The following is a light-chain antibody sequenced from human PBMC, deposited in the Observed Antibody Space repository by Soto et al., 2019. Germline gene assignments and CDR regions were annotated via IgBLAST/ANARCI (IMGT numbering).Light chain of an antibody. CDR3: QKYFGTPFT. V-gene: IGKV4-1*01. CDR1: HNILYASTDKNY. CDR2: WAS. J-gene: IGKJ4*01. Sequence: DIVMTQSPDSLALSLGERATINCKSSHNILYASTDKNYLAWYQVKPGRPPKLLIYWASSRQSGVPDRFSGTGSGTDFTLTISGLQAEDVAVYFCQKYFGTPFTFGGGTRLEI.